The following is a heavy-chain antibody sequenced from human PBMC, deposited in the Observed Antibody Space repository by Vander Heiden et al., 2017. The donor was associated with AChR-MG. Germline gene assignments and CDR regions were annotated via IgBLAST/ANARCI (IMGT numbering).Heavy chain of an antibody. CDR1: GYTFPSYD. CDR3: ARERRSIGWYYYYGMDV. D-gene: IGHD6-19*01. J-gene: IGHJ6*02. Sequence: QVQLVQSGAEVKKPGASVKVSCKASGYTFPSYDINWVRQATGQGLEWMGWMNPNSGNTGYAQKFQGRVTMTRNTSISTAYMELSSLRSEDTAGYYCARERRSIGWYYYYGMDVWGQGTTVTVAS. CDR2: MNPNSGNT. V-gene: IGHV1-8*01.